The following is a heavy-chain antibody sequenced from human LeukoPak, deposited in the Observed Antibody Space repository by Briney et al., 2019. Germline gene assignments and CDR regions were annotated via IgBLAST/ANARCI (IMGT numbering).Heavy chain of an antibody. V-gene: IGHV4-34*01. D-gene: IGHD6-19*01. CDR3: ARGGRGWVSY. Sequence: SETLSLTCAVYGGSFSGYYWSWIRQPPGKGLEWIGEINHSGSTNYNPSLKSRVTISVDTSKNQFSLKLSSVTAADTAVHYCARGGRGWVSYWGQGTLVTVSS. CDR2: INHSGST. J-gene: IGHJ4*02. CDR1: GGSFSGYY.